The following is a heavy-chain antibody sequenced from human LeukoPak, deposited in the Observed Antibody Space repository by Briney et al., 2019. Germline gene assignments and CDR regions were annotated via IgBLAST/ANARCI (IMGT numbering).Heavy chain of an antibody. J-gene: IGHJ6*03. CDR3: AKEYAGSHYYYYYMDV. V-gene: IGHV3-30*02. CDR1: GFTFSNYG. Sequence: GRSLRLSCAASGFTFSNYGMHWVRQAPGKGLEWVAFIRYDGSDKNYADSVKGRLTISRDNSKKTLYLQMNSLRAEDTAVYYCAKEYAGSHYYYYYMDVWGKGTTVTVSS. CDR2: IRYDGSDK.